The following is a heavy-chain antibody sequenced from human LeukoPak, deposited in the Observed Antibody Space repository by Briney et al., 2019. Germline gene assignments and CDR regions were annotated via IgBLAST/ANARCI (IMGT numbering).Heavy chain of an antibody. Sequence: PSQTLSLTCTVSGASISSGGYYWDWIRQPPGKGLEWIGTVYHSGSTYYNPSLKSRVTISVDTSKNQFSLKLNSVTTADTAVYYCARQTSEYDILTGPDYWGQGTLVTVSS. CDR2: VYHSGST. CDR1: GASISSGGYY. CDR3: ARQTSEYDILTGPDY. D-gene: IGHD3-9*01. V-gene: IGHV4-39*01. J-gene: IGHJ4*02.